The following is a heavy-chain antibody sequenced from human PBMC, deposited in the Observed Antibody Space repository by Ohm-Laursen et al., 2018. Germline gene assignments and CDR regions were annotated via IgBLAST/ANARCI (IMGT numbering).Heavy chain of an antibody. D-gene: IGHD2-2*01. V-gene: IGHV3-11*04. CDR2: ISSSGSTI. Sequence: SLRLSCAAFGFTFSDYYMSWIRQAPGKGLEWVSYISSSGSTIYYADSVNGRFTISRDNAKNSLYLQMNSLRAEDTAVYYCAIGDCSSTSCLPQTRGYGMDVWGQGTTVTVSS. CDR1: GFTFSDYY. CDR3: AIGDCSSTSCLPQTRGYGMDV. J-gene: IGHJ6*02.